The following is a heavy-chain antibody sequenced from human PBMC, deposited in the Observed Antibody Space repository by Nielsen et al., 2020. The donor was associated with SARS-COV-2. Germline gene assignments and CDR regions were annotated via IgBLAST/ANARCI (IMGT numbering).Heavy chain of an antibody. CDR3: AKAITMVRGVIPYYYYGMDV. Sequence: WIRQPSGKGLEWIGYIYYSGSTYYNPSLKSRVTISVDTSKNQFSLKLSSVTAADTAVYYCAKAITMVRGVIPYYYYGMDVWGQGTTVTVSS. J-gene: IGHJ6*02. V-gene: IGHV4-28*03. CDR2: IYYSGST. D-gene: IGHD3-10*01.